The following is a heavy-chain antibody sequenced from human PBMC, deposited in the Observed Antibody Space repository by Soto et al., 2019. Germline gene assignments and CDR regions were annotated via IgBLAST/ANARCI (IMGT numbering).Heavy chain of an antibody. V-gene: IGHV3-21*01. J-gene: IGHJ6*03. CDR1: GFTFSSYS. CDR3: ARAFSQASRPYSYMDV. Sequence: GGSLRLSCAASGFTFSSYSMNWVRQAPGKGLEWVSSISSSSSYIYYADSVKGRFTISRDNAKNSLYLQMNSLRAEDTAVYYCARAFSQASRPYSYMDVWGKGTTVTVSS. CDR2: ISSSSSYI.